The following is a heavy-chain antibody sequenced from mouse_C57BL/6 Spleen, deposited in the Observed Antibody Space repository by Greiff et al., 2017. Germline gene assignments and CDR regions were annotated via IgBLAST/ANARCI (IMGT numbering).Heavy chain of an antibody. CDR3: ARSGYGQLPGDY. CDR2: IHPNSGST. V-gene: IGHV1-64*01. J-gene: IGHJ2*01. CDR1: GYTFTSYW. D-gene: IGHD2-10*02. Sequence: QVQLQQPGAELVKPGASVKLSCTASGYTFTSYWMHWVKQRPGQGLEWIGMIHPNSGSTNYNDTFKSKATLTVDKSSSTAYMQISSLTSEDSAVYCCARSGYGQLPGDYWGQGTTLTVSS.